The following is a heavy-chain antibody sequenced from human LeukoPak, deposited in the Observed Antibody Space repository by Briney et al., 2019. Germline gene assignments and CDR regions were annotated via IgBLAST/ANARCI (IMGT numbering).Heavy chain of an antibody. Sequence: GGSLRLSCAASGFIVSGKYMSWVRQAPGKGLEWVSVIRSGGSTSYADSVKGRFTISRDNAKNSLYLQMNSLRAEDTAVYYCARERWSFDYWGQGILVTVSS. D-gene: IGHD4-23*01. CDR2: IRSGGST. CDR1: GFIVSGKY. CDR3: ARERWSFDY. V-gene: IGHV3-53*01. J-gene: IGHJ4*02.